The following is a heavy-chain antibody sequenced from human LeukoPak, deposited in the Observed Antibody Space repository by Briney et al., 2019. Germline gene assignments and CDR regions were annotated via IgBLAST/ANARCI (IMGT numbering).Heavy chain of an antibody. Sequence: SETLSLTCTVSGGSISSYYWSWIRQPPGKGLEWIGYIYYSGSTNYNPSLKSRVTISVDTSKNQFSLKLSSVTAADTAVYYWARVKSSRDDAFDIWGQGTMVTVSS. CDR1: GGSISSYY. CDR2: IYYSGST. J-gene: IGHJ3*02. D-gene: IGHD6-19*01. V-gene: IGHV4-59*01. CDR3: ARVKSSRDDAFDI.